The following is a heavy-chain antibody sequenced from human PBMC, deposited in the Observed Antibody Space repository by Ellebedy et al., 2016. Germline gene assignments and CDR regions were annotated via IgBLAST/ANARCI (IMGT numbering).Heavy chain of an antibody. CDR2: ISGSGGST. CDR3: AKDYYDSSGYDY. D-gene: IGHD3-22*01. Sequence: GESLKISCAASGFTFSSYAMSWDRQAPGKGLEWVSAISGSGGSTYYADSVKGRFTISRDNSKNTLYLQMNSLRAEDTAVYYCAKDYYDSSGYDYWGQGTLVTVSS. J-gene: IGHJ4*02. V-gene: IGHV3-23*01. CDR1: GFTFSSYA.